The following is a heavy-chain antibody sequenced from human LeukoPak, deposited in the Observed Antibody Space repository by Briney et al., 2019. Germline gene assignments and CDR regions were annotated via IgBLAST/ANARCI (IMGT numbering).Heavy chain of an antibody. CDR2: INSDGSST. CDR1: GFTFSSYW. CDR3: ARDNGNLGFDP. V-gene: IGHV3-74*01. J-gene: IGHJ5*02. Sequence: PGGSLRLSCAASGFTFSSYWMHWVRQAPGKGLVWVSRINSDGSSTSYADSVKGRFTISRDNSKNTLYLQMNSLRAEDTAVYYCARDNGNLGFDPWGQGTLVTVSS. D-gene: IGHD4-23*01.